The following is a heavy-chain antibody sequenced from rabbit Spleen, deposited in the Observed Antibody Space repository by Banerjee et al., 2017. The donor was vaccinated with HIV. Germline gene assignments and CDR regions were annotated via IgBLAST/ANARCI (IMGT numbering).Heavy chain of an antibody. Sequence: QSLEESGGDLVKPGASLTLTCKASGFDFTSTYYMCWVRQAPGKGLEWIACIYAGSSGTTYYASWAKGRFTISKTSSTTMTLQMTSLTAADTATYFCARDLVAVIGWNFNLWGPGTLVTVS. V-gene: IGHV1S40*01. D-gene: IGHD1-1*01. J-gene: IGHJ4*01. CDR1: GFDFTSTYY. CDR3: ARDLVAVIGWNFNL. CDR2: IYAGSSGTT.